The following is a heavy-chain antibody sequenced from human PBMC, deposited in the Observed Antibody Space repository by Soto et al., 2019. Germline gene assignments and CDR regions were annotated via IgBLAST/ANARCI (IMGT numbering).Heavy chain of an antibody. Sequence: ASVKVSCKASGYTFTSFDINWVRQATGQGLEWMGWMNPNSGNTGYAQKFQGRVTMTRNTSISTAYTELSSLRSVDTAVYYCASCRSGGRCYSHYYYMDVWGTGTTVTVSS. J-gene: IGHJ6*03. CDR1: GYTFTSFD. CDR3: ASCRSGGRCYSHYYYMDV. D-gene: IGHD2-15*01. CDR2: MNPNSGNT. V-gene: IGHV1-8*01.